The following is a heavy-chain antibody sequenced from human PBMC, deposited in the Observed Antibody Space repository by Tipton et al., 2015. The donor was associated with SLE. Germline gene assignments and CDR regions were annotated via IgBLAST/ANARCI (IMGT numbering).Heavy chain of an antibody. V-gene: IGHV4-59*12. J-gene: IGHJ1*01. D-gene: IGHD3-16*02. Sequence: TLSLTCAVYDESLSNYHWSWIRQPPGKGLEWIGFVYDSGTTKYNPSLKSRLTISVDRSKNQFSLTLYSVTAADTAVYYCARGDDSIWGSYRHPLLWGQGILVTVSS. CDR2: VYDSGTT. CDR3: ARGDDSIWGSYRHPLL. CDR1: DESLSNYH.